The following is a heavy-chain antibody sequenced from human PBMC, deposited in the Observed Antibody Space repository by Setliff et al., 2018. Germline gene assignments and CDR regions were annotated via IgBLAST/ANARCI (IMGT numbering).Heavy chain of an antibody. Sequence: PSETLSLTCTVSGDSITNVSFYWGWIRQPPGKGPDWIGSIYYDGSTYHNPSLKSRVTISVDTSNNQFSLNLRSVTAADTALYYCARNPASFQYSFDVWGRGTLVTVSS. CDR3: ARNPASFQYSFDV. V-gene: IGHV4-39*07. D-gene: IGHD6-6*01. CDR1: GDSITNVSFY. J-gene: IGHJ2*01. CDR2: IYYDGST.